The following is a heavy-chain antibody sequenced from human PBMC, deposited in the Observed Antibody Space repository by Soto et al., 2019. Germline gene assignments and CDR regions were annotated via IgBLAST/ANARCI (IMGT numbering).Heavy chain of an antibody. D-gene: IGHD3-10*01. Sequence: QVQLLESGGGVVQPGRSLRLSCAASGFTFSSYGMHWVRQAPGKGLEWVAVIWYDGRNKYYADSVKGRFTISRDNSKNTLYLQMTSLRAEDTAVYYCARDEGLGVNYYYYGMDVWGQGTTVTVSS. CDR2: IWYDGRNK. V-gene: IGHV3-33*01. CDR1: GFTFSSYG. J-gene: IGHJ6*02. CDR3: ARDEGLGVNYYYYGMDV.